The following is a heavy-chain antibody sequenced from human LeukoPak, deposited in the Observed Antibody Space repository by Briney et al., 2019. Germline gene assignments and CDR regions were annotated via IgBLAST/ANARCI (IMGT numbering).Heavy chain of an antibody. V-gene: IGHV3-66*01. CDR1: GFTFSTFA. CDR3: ARDNSVRDEAWWFNP. Sequence: GGSLRLSCAASGFTFSTFAMIWVRQPPGKGLEWVSVIYSGGSTYYADSVKGRFTISRDNSKNTLYLQMNSLRAEDTAVYYCARDNSVRDEAWWFNPWGQGTLVTVSS. D-gene: IGHD5-24*01. CDR2: IYSGGST. J-gene: IGHJ5*02.